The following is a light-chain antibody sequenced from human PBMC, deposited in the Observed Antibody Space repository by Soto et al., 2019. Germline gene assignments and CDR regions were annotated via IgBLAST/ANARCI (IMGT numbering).Light chain of an antibody. J-gene: IGLJ1*01. CDR3: QSYDSSLSGYV. CDR2: ANT. Sequence: QSALTQPPSVAGSPGQSVTISCTWISSNIGAVHDVHWYQQLPGTAPKLLIYANTNRPSGVPGRFSGSKSGTSASLAITGLQAEDEADYYCQSYDSSLSGYVFGTGTKSPS. CDR1: SSNIGAVHD. V-gene: IGLV1-40*01.